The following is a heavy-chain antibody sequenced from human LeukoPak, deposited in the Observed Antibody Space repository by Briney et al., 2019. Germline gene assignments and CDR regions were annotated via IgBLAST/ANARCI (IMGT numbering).Heavy chain of an antibody. CDR3: ARASWSEVYDFWSGYYSNPIDY. D-gene: IGHD3-3*01. CDR2: ISAYNGNT. Sequence: ASVKVSCKASGGTFSSYAISWVRQAPGQGLEWMGWISAYNGNTNYAQKLQGRVTMTTDTSTSTAYMELRSLRSDDTAVYYCARASWSEVYDFWSGYYSNPIDYWGQGTLVTVSS. J-gene: IGHJ4*02. CDR1: GGTFSSYA. V-gene: IGHV1-18*01.